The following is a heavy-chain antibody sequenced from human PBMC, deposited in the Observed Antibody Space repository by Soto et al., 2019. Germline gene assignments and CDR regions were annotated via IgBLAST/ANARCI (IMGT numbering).Heavy chain of an antibody. J-gene: IGHJ4*02. V-gene: IGHV2-26*01. CDR2: IFSNDEK. CDR1: GFSLSNARMG. D-gene: IGHD1-1*01. Sequence: QVTLKESGPVLVKPTETLTLTCTVSGFSLSNARMGVSWIRQPPGKALEWLAHIFSNDEKSYSTSLKSRLTISKDTSKSQVVLTMTNMDPVDTATYYCARILAGNWNYYRYWGQGTLVTVSS. CDR3: ARILAGNWNYYRY.